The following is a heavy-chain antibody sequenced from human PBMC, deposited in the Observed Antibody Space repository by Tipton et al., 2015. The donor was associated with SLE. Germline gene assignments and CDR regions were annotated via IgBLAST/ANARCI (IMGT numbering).Heavy chain of an antibody. CDR3: ASEILRDYGSAWGPDY. J-gene: IGHJ4*02. D-gene: IGHD6-19*01. CDR1: GGSISSNY. CDR2: VYHSGSA. V-gene: IGHV4-30-2*01. Sequence: TLSLTCSVSGGSISSNYWIWIRQPPGKGLEWIGYVYHSGSAYYNPSLKSRVTISVDRSRNQFSLKLSSVTAADTAVYYCASEILRDYGSAWGPDYWGQGTLVTVSS.